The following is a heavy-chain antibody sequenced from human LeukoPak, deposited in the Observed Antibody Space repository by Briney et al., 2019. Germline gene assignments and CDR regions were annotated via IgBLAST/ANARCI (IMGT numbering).Heavy chain of an antibody. Sequence: TGGSLRLSCVASGFTFSSYAMHWVRQAPGKGLERVTVISYDGSNKYYADSVKGRFTISRDNSKNTLYLQMNSLRAEDTAVYYCARDGRSGSNYGRVDYWGQGTLVTVSS. J-gene: IGHJ4*02. D-gene: IGHD1-26*01. CDR3: ARDGRSGSNYGRVDY. CDR1: GFTFSSYA. CDR2: ISYDGSNK. V-gene: IGHV3-30*04.